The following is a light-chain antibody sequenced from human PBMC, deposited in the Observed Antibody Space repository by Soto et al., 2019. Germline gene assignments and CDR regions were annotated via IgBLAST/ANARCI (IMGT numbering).Light chain of an antibody. Sequence: EIVMTQSPATLSVSPGERATLSCRASQSVSSNSAWYQQKFGQAPRLLIYGASTRAAGVPARFSGSGSGTEFTLTISSLQSEDFAIYYCQQYNDWPPQLTFGGGTKVEIK. CDR3: QQYNDWPPQLT. CDR2: GAS. J-gene: IGKJ4*01. CDR1: QSVSSN. V-gene: IGKV3-15*01.